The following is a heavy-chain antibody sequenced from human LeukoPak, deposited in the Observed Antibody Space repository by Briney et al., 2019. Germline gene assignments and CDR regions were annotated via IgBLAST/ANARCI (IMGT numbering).Heavy chain of an antibody. CDR3: TRDLHAKFDY. J-gene: IGHJ4*02. D-gene: IGHD4/OR15-4a*01. CDR2: IRSKPYGGTT. Sequence: PGGSLRLSCTASGFTFGDYAVSWVRQAPGKGLEWVGFIRSKPYGGTTEYGASVEGRFTISRDDSKSTAYLQMNSLKTEDTAVYYCTRDLHAKFDYWGQGTLVTVSS. CDR1: GFTFGDYA. V-gene: IGHV3-49*04.